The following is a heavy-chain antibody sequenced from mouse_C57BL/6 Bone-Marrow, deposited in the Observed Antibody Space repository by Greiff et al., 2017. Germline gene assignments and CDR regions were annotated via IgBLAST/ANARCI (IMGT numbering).Heavy chain of an antibody. D-gene: IGHD1-1*01. Sequence: QVQLQQSGAELARPGASVKLSCKASGYTFTSYGISWVKQRTGQGLEWIGEIYPRSGNTYYNEKFKGKATLTADQSSSTAYMELRSLPSEDSAVYFCARKVITTGVAKGFAYWGQGTLVTVSA. CDR3: ARKVITTGVAKGFAY. CDR2: IYPRSGNT. CDR1: GYTFTSYG. J-gene: IGHJ3*01. V-gene: IGHV1-81*01.